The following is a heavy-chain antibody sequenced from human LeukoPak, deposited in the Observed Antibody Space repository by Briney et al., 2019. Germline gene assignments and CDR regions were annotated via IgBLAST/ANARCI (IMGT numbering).Heavy chain of an antibody. D-gene: IGHD3-3*01. CDR1: GYTFTSYD. CDR3: AREFNYDFWSGYFSPPNWFDP. CDR2: MNPNSGNT. J-gene: IGHJ5*02. V-gene: IGHV1-8*03. Sequence: ASVKVSCKASGYTFTSYDINWVRQATGQGLEWMGLMNPNSGNTGYAQKFQGRVTITRNTSISTAYMELSSLRSEDTAVYYCAREFNYDFWSGYFSPPNWFDPWGQGTLVTVSS.